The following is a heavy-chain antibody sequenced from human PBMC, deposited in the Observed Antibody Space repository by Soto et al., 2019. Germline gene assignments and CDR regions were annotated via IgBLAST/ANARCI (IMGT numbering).Heavy chain of an antibody. Sequence: QVQLVQSGAEVKKPGSSVKVSCKASGGTFSSYAISWVRQAPGQGLEWMGGIIPIFGTANYAQKFQGRVTITADESTSTAYMELSSLRSEDTAVYYCARTGSIAARPGGNYYYGMDVWGQGTTVTVSS. J-gene: IGHJ6*02. D-gene: IGHD6-6*01. CDR3: ARTGSIAARPGGNYYYGMDV. V-gene: IGHV1-69*12. CDR1: GGTFSSYA. CDR2: IIPIFGTA.